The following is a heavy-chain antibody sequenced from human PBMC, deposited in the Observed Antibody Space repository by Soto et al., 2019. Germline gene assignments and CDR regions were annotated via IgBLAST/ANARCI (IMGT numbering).Heavy chain of an antibody. CDR3: ARERAAAGSNWFDP. D-gene: IGHD6-13*01. V-gene: IGHV1-8*01. Sequence: QVQLVQSGAEVKKPGASVKVSCKASGYTFTSYDINRVRQATGQGLEWMGWMNPNSGNTGYAQKFQGRVTMTRNTSISTAYMELSSLRSEDTAVYYCARERAAAGSNWFDPWGQGTQVTVSS. CDR2: MNPNSGNT. J-gene: IGHJ5*02. CDR1: GYTFTSYD.